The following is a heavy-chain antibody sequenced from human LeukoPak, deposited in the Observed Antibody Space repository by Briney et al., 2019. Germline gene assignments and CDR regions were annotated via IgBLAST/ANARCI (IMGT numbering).Heavy chain of an antibody. CDR3: ARSGYSSSWYLGWFDP. Sequence: SETLSLTCTVPGGSISSSSYYWGWIRQPPGKGLEWIGSIYYSGSTYYNPSLKSRVTISVDTSKNQFSLKLSSVTAADTAVYYCARSGYSSSWYLGWFDPWGQGTLVTVSS. CDR1: GGSISSSSYY. V-gene: IGHV4-39*01. CDR2: IYYSGST. D-gene: IGHD6-13*01. J-gene: IGHJ5*02.